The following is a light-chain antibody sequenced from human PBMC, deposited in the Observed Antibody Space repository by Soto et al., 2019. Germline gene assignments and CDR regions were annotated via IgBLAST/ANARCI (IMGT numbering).Light chain of an antibody. V-gene: IGKV3-15*01. J-gene: IGKJ1*01. CDR3: QQYNNWPPWT. CDR1: QSVSSN. CDR2: GAS. Sequence: ETVMTQSPATLSVSPGERATLSCRASQSVSSNLAWHQQKPGQAPRLLIYGASTRATGIPARFSGSGSGTEFTLTISSLQSEDFVVYYCQQYNNWPPWTFGQGTKVEIK.